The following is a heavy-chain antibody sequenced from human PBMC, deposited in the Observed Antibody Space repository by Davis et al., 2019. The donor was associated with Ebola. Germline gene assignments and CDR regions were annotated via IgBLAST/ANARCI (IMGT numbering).Heavy chain of an antibody. Sequence: ESLKISCAASGFTVRNNHISWVRQPPGKGLEWIGEIYHSGSTNYNPSLKSRVTISVDKSKNQFSLKLSSVTAADTAVYYCARNIVVATAILFYYYGMDVWGKGTTVTVSS. J-gene: IGHJ6*04. CDR2: IYHSGST. CDR1: GFTVRNNHI. V-gene: IGHV4/OR15-8*01. CDR3: ARNIVVATAILFYYYGMDV. D-gene: IGHD2-21*02.